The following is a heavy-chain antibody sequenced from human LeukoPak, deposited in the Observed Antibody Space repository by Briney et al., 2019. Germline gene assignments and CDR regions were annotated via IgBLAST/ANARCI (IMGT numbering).Heavy chain of an antibody. J-gene: IGHJ4*02. V-gene: IGHV3-9*03. D-gene: IGHD6-19*01. CDR3: AKDSSGWPLFDY. Sequence: GGSLRLSCAASGFTFSSYAMHWVRQAPGKGLEWVSGISWNSYSIGYADSVKGRFTISRDNAKNSLYLQMNSLRAEDMAFYYCAKDSSGWPLFDYWGQGTLVTVSS. CDR1: GFTFSSYA. CDR2: ISWNSYSI.